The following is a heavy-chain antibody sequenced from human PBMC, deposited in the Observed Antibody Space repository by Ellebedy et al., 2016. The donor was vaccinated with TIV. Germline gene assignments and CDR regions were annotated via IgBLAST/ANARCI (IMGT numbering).Heavy chain of an antibody. CDR1: GFTVSSNY. Sequence: PGGSLRLSCAASGFTVSSNYMSWVRQAPGKGLEWVSVIYHDDAGSTYYADSVKGRFTISRDNSKNTLYLQMNSLRAEDTAVFYCARHNWNYETYWYFDLWGRGTLVTVSS. CDR3: ARHNWNYETYWYFDL. V-gene: IGHV3-66*04. J-gene: IGHJ2*01. CDR2: IYHDDAGST. D-gene: IGHD1-7*01.